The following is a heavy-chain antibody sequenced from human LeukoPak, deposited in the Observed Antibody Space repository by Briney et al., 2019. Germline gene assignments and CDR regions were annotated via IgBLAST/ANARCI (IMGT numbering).Heavy chain of an antibody. J-gene: IGHJ4*02. CDR1: GGSISSYY. D-gene: IGHD6-6*01. V-gene: IGHV4-59*01. CDR2: ISYSGST. Sequence: NASQTLSLTCTVSGGSISSYYWSWIRQPPGKGLEWIGYISYSGSTNFNPSLKSRVTISVDTSKNQFSLKLSSVTAADTAVYYCARVDPDSSSTLEEFDYWGQGTLVTVSS. CDR3: ARVDPDSSSTLEEFDY.